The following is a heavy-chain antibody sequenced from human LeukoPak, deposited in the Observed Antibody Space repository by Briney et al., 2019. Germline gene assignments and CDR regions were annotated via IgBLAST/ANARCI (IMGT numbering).Heavy chain of an antibody. CDR3: AKDSTSPYDQDYYYYYMDV. Sequence: GGSPRLSCAASGFTFSSYGMHWVRQAPGKGLEWVAFIRYDGSNKYYADSVKGRFTISRDNSKNTLYLQMNSLRAEDTAVYYCAKDSTSPYDQDYYYYYMDVWGKGTTVTVSS. CDR1: GFTFSSYG. CDR2: IRYDGSNK. V-gene: IGHV3-30*02. J-gene: IGHJ6*03. D-gene: IGHD2-2*01.